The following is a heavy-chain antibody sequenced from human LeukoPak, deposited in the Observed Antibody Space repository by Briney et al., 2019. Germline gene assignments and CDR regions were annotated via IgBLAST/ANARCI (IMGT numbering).Heavy chain of an antibody. D-gene: IGHD3-22*01. J-gene: IGHJ4*02. CDR3: ARAYYYDSKWEREPPPQPVAY. V-gene: IGHV3-23*01. CDR2: ISGSGGST. Sequence: GGSLRLSCAASGFTFSSYAMSWVRQAPGKGLEWVSGISGSGGSTYYADSVKGRFTISRDNAKNSLYLQMNSLRAEDTAVYYCARAYYYDSKWEREPPPQPVAYWGQGTLVTVSS. CDR1: GFTFSSYA.